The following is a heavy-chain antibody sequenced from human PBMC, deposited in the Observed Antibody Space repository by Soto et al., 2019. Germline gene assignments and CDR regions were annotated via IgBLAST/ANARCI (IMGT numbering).Heavy chain of an antibody. J-gene: IGHJ6*02. CDR1: GVSFNNNG. Sequence: QVQLVQSGAEVKKPGSSVKVSCKTSGVSFNNNGIGWVRQAPGHGLEWMGGVSPPFRTSNYARKFQGRISITADASTGTVNKELSSLTSEDTAQYYCARVLYYGSGSYSSYGMDVWGQGTTVTVSS. D-gene: IGHD3-10*01. V-gene: IGHV1-69*01. CDR2: VSPPFRTS. CDR3: ARVLYYGSGSYSSYGMDV.